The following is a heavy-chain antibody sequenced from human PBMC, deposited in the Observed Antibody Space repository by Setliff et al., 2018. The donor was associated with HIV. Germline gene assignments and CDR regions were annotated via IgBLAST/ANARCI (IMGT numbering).Heavy chain of an antibody. CDR3: VLDPGYSGAHSLERDSDL. J-gene: IGHJ2*01. D-gene: IGHD5-12*01. Sequence: SETLSLTCTVSGGSIRSFFWSLIRQPPGKGLEWIGHIYTSGSTNYNPSLKSRVTMSVDTSKNQFSLNLSSGSAADTAVSYCVLDPGYSGAHSLERDSDLWGPGTLVTVSS. V-gene: IGHV4-4*08. CDR2: IYTSGST. CDR1: GGSIRSFF.